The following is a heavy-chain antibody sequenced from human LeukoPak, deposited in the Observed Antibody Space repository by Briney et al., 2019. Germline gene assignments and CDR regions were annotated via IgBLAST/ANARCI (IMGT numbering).Heavy chain of an antibody. CDR3: ARGSRTIELGDDY. J-gene: IGHJ4*02. CDR1: GFTFSDSY. CDR2: ISSSSSDT. D-gene: IGHD5-24*01. Sequence: GGSLRLSCAASGFTFSDSYMSWIRQTPGKGPEWLSYISSSSSDTNYADSVKGRFTNSRDNAKNSLYLQMNSLRAEDTAVYYCARGSRTIELGDDYWGQGTLVTVSS. V-gene: IGHV3-11*06.